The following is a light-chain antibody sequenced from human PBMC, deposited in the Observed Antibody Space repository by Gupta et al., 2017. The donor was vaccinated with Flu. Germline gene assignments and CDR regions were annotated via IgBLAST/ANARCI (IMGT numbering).Light chain of an antibody. CDR3: QSYDNSLTASV. V-gene: IGLV1-40*01. Sequence: QSVLTQPPSVSGAPGQRVTLPCTGSGSNIGAGYDVYWYQRLPGAAPKVLIYANTNRPSGVPDRFAGSRSGTSASLAITGLQAEDEADYFCQSYDNSLTASVFGGGTKLAVL. CDR2: ANT. CDR1: GSNIGAGYD. J-gene: IGLJ2*01.